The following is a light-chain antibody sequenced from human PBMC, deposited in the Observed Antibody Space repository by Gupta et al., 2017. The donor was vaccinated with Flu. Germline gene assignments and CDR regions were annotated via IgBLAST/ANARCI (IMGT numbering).Light chain of an antibody. CDR2: SAS. CDR1: HPINRY. CDR3: QQRSNGLT. Sequence: VLTQSPATLSLSPGDRATLSCWASHPINRYLAWYQQRPGQAPRLLIHSASSSTTGIPARFSGSGSGADYTLTSSSLEPEDVAVYYCQQRSNGLTFGRGTKVEIK. V-gene: IGKV3-11*01. J-gene: IGKJ4*01.